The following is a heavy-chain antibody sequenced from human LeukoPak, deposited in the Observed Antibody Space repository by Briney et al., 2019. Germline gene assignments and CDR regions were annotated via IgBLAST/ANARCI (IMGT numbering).Heavy chain of an antibody. V-gene: IGHV4-34*01. CDR1: GGSFSGYY. J-gene: IGHJ6*03. Sequence: PSETLSLTCAVYGGSFSGYYWSWIRQPPGKGLEWIGEINHSGSTNYNPSLKSRVTISVDTSKNQFSLKLSSVTAADTAVYCCARAYYYDSSGYYYPSRYYYYMDVWGKGTTVTISS. D-gene: IGHD3-22*01. CDR3: ARAYYYDSSGYYYPSRYYYYMDV. CDR2: INHSGST.